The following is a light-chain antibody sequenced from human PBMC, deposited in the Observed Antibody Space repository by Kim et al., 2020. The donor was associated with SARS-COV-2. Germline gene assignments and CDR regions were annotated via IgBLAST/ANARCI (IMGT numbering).Light chain of an antibody. J-gene: IGKJ1*01. CDR1: QSVSSSY. CDR3: QQYGNSPHT. CDR2: GAS. V-gene: IGKV3-20*01. Sequence: STGERATPSCRASQSVSSSYLAWYQQKPGQAPRLLIYGASSRATGVPDRFSGSGSGTDFTLTITRLEPEDFAVYYCQQYGNSPHTFGQGTKVDIK.